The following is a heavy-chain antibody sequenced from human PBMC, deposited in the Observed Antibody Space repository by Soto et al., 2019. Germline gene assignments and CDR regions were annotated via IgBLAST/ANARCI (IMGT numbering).Heavy chain of an antibody. V-gene: IGHV3-48*01. CDR2: ISSSSIVI. Sequence: EVQLVESGGGLVQPGGSLRLSCATSGFILSDCAMNWVRQAPGKGLEWVSYISSSSIVIDYADSVKGRLNVSRDNARNSLYLQMNSLRAEDTAVYYCARDLSWGSNWYYYMDVWGKGNTVTVSS. CDR1: GFILSDCA. CDR3: ARDLSWGSNWYYYMDV. D-gene: IGHD1-1*01. J-gene: IGHJ6*03.